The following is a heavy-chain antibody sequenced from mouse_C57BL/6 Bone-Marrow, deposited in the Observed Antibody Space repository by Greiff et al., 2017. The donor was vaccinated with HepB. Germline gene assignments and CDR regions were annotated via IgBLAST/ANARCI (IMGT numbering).Heavy chain of an antibody. D-gene: IGHD3-2*02. CDR1: GYTFTSYW. CDR2: IHPNSGST. V-gene: IGHV1-64*01. Sequence: VQLQQSGAELVKPGASVKLSCKASGYTFTSYWMHWVKQRPGQGLEWIGMIHPNSGSTNYNEKFKSKATLTVDKSSSTAYMQLSSLTSEDSAVYYCARRGSSGYPFDYWGQGTTLTVSS. J-gene: IGHJ2*01. CDR3: ARRGSSGYPFDY.